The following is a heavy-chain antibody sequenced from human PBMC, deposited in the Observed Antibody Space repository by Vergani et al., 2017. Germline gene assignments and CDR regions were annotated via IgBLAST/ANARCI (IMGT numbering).Heavy chain of an antibody. J-gene: IGHJ3*02. Sequence: QVQLQESGPGLVKPSQTLSLTCTVSGGSISSGGYYWSWIRQHPGKGLEWIGYIYYSGSTYYNPSLKSRVTISVDTSKNQFSLKLSSVTAADTAVYYCARSGIVGATRVEAFDIWGQGTMVTVSS. CDR3: ARSGIVGATRVEAFDI. CDR2: IYYSGST. CDR1: GGSISSGGYY. D-gene: IGHD1-26*01. V-gene: IGHV4-31*03.